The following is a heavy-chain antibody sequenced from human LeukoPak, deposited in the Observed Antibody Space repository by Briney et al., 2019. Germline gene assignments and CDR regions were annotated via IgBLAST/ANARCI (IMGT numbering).Heavy chain of an antibody. CDR3: ASSGYNWFDP. J-gene: IGHJ5*02. D-gene: IGHD5-12*01. CDR2: IYYSGST. CDR1: GGSIRSYY. V-gene: IGHV4-59*08. Sequence: SETLSLTCTVSGGSIRSYYWSWIRQPPGKGLEWMGYIYYSGSTNYNPSLKSRVTISVDTSKNQFSLKLSSVTAADTAVYYCASSGYNWFDPWGQGTLVTVSS.